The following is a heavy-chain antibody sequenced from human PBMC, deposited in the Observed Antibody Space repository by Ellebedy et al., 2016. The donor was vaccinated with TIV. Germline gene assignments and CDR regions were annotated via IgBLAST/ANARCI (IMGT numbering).Heavy chain of an antibody. CDR1: GYTFNIYA. J-gene: IGHJ5*02. D-gene: IGHD2-8*01. CDR3: ARAVYGMGWFDP. V-gene: IGHV1-3*01. Sequence: AASVKVSCKASGYTFNIYAPHWVRLAPGQSLEWMGWINAGNGNTKYSQKSQVRVTITRDTSANTAYMELSSLRSEDTSVYYCARAVYGMGWFDPWGQGTLVTVSS. CDR2: INAGNGNT.